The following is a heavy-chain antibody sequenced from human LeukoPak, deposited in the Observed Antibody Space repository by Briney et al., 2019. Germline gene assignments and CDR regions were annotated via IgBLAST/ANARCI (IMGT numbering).Heavy chain of an antibody. D-gene: IGHD3-3*01. V-gene: IGHV1-69*13. CDR3: AVLRFLEWLNKAPSFDY. Sequence: ASVKVSCKASGGTFSSYAISWVRQAPGQGLEWMGGIIPIFGTANYAQKFQGRVTITADESTSTAYMELSSLRSEDTAVYYCAVLRFLEWLNKAPSFDYWGRGTLVTVSS. CDR1: GGTFSSYA. J-gene: IGHJ4*02. CDR2: IIPIFGTA.